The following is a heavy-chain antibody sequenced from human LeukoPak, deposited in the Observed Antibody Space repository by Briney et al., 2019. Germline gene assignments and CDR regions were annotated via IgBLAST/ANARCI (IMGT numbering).Heavy chain of an antibody. J-gene: IGHJ3*02. V-gene: IGHV4-59*08. CDR1: GGSISSYY. D-gene: IGHD2-2*01. CDR2: MYYSGST. Sequence: SETLSLTCTVSGGSISSYYWSWIRQPPGKGLEWMGYMYYSGSTNYNPSLKSRVTISVDTSKNQFSLKLSSVTAADTAVYYCASHSKDIVVVPAAYHDAFDIWGQGTMVTVSS. CDR3: ASHSKDIVVVPAAYHDAFDI.